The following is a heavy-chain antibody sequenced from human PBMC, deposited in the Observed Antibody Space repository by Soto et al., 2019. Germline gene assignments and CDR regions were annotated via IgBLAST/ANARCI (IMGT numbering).Heavy chain of an antibody. V-gene: IGHV3-23*01. Sequence: ICCAACRFSVKSYAVTLVRKNPGKGLEWVSAISGSGGSTYYADSVKGRFTISRDNSKNTLYLQMNSLRAEDTAVYYSAKETVATLSRADYWGQGTLVTVSS. CDR3: AKETVATLSRADY. J-gene: IGHJ4*02. CDR2: ISGSGGST. CDR1: RFSVKSYA. D-gene: IGHD5-12*01.